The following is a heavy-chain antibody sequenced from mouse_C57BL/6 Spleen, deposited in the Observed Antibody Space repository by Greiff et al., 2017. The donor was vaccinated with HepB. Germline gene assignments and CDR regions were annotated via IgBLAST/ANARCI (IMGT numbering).Heavy chain of an antibody. Sequence: QVQLKQPGAELVKPGASVKLSCKASGYTFTSYWMHWVKQRPGRGLEWIGRIDPTSGGTKYNEKFKSKATLTVDKPSSTADQQLSSLTSEDSAVYYCARGGLRPNVDYWGQGTTLTVSS. CDR1: GYTFTSYW. CDR2: IDPTSGGT. D-gene: IGHD2-4*01. CDR3: ARGGLRPNVDY. J-gene: IGHJ2*01. V-gene: IGHV1-72*01.